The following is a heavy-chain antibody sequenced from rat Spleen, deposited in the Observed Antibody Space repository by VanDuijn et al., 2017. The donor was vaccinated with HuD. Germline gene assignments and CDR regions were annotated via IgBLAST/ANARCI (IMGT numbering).Heavy chain of an antibody. D-gene: IGHD1-6*01. CDR3: ARDAGILRY. V-gene: IGHV2-43*01. Sequence: QVQLKESGPGLVQPSQTLSLTCTVSGFSLTRYHVTWVRQPPGKGLEWMGVIWTGGSTAYNSPLKSRLSISRDISKSQVFLRMNSLQTEDAATYYCARDAGILRYWGQGVMVTVSS. CDR1: GFSLTRYH. J-gene: IGHJ2*01. CDR2: IWTGGST.